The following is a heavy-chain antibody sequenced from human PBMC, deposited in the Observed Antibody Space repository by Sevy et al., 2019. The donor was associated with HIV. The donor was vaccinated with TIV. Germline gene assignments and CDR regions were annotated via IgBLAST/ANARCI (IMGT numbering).Heavy chain of an antibody. CDR2: IRYDGSKK. Sequence: GGSLRLSCAASGFTFSSYGMHWVRQAPGKGLEWVAFIRYDGSKKYYADSVKGRFTISRDNSKNTLYLQMNSLRAEDTAVYYCAKDEDTAMAGDWGQGTLVTVSS. CDR3: AKDEDTAMAGD. J-gene: IGHJ4*02. CDR1: GFTFSSYG. D-gene: IGHD5-18*01. V-gene: IGHV3-30*02.